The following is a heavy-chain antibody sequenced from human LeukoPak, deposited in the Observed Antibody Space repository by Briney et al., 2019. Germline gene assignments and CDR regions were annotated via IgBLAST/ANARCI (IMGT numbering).Heavy chain of an antibody. V-gene: IGHV1-18*01. CDR3: ARAEKPNWGNYYYYCMDV. D-gene: IGHD7-27*01. Sequence: ASVKVSCKASGYTFTSYGISWVRQAPGQGLEWMGWIGAYNGNTNYAQKLQGRVTMTTDTSTSTAYMELRGLRSDDTAVYYCARAEKPNWGNYYYYCMDVWGKGTTVTVSS. J-gene: IGHJ6*03. CDR1: GYTFTSYG. CDR2: IGAYNGNT.